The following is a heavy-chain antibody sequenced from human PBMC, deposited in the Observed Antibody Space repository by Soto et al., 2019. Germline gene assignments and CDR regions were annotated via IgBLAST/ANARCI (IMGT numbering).Heavy chain of an antibody. Sequence: SXTLSLTCAVSGDSMSSDGYYWSWIRQHPGKGLEWIGHIYHSGTTYCNPALKSRVSISIDTSKNQFSLNVTSVTSADTAVYYCARVTTEFDYWGLGTLVTVSS. V-gene: IGHV4-31*11. CDR3: ARVTTEFDY. D-gene: IGHD3-22*01. CDR1: GDSMSSDGYY. CDR2: IYHSGTT. J-gene: IGHJ4*02.